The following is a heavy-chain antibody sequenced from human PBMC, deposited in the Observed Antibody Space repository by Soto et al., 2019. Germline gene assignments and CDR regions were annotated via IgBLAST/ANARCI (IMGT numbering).Heavy chain of an antibody. V-gene: IGHV3-43D*04. CDR2: ISWDGGST. J-gene: IGHJ3*02. D-gene: IGHD3-9*01. CDR1: GFTFDDYA. CDR3: AKLGYYDILTDPTGRANAFDI. Sequence: GGSLRLSCAASGFTFDDYAMHWVRQAPGKGLEWVSLISWDGGSTYYADSVKGRFTISRDNSKNSLYLQMNSLRAEDTAVYYCAKLGYYDILTDPTGRANAFDIWGQGTMVTVSS.